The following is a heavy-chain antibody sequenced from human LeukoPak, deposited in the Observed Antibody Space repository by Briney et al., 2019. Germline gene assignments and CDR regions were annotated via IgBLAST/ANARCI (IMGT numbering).Heavy chain of an antibody. J-gene: IGHJ4*01. CDR1: GASINNNL. D-gene: IGHD3-22*01. CDR3: ARRRDYYDT. CDR2: IYSSGSA. V-gene: IGHV4-59*08. Sequence: SETLSLTCTVSGASINNNLWTWIRQPPGKGLEWIGYIYSSGSANYNPSLKSRVIISGDTSKNQISLNLTSVTAADTAVYFCARRRDYYDTWGHGTLVTVSS.